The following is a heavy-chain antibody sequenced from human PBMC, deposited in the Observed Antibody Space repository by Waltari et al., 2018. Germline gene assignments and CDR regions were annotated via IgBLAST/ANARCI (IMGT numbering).Heavy chain of an antibody. CDR1: GGSISSSSYY. D-gene: IGHD3-3*01. CDR2: IYYSGST. J-gene: IGHJ4*02. V-gene: IGHV4-39*01. CDR3: ARLLPSDYDFWSSDFDY. Sequence: QLQLQESGPGLVKPSETLSLTCTVSGGSISSSSYYWGWIRPPPGKGLEWIGSIYYSGSTYYNPSLKSRVTISVDTSKNQFSLKLSSVTAADTAVYYCARLLPSDYDFWSSDFDYWGQGTLVTVSS.